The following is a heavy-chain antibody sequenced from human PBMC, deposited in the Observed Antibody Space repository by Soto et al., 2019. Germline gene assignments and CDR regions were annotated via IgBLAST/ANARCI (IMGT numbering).Heavy chain of an antibody. CDR3: AKQHLAVAIDY. J-gene: IGHJ4*02. Sequence: QVLESGGGLVQPGGSLRLSCAASGFTFSNYPMSWVRQAPGKGLEWVSGISGSGGTTYYADSVRGRFTISRDNSGYTLFVQMNSLRAENTAVYYCAKQHLAVAIDYFGQGALVTVSS. D-gene: IGHD2-21*01. CDR1: GFTFSNYP. CDR2: ISGSGGTT. V-gene: IGHV3-23*01.